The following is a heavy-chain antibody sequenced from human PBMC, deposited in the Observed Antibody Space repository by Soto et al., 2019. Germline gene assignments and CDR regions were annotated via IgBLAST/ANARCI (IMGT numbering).Heavy chain of an antibody. V-gene: IGHV3-23*01. CDR2: ISGSAGSSGP. J-gene: IGHJ4*02. CDR1: GFTFSTYT. Sequence: DVQLLESGGGLVQPGGSLRLPCVASGFTFSTYTMSWVRQAPGKGLEWVSVISGSAGSSGPSYADSVQGRFSISRDNARNTLYLQMNSLRGEDTAMYYCAKARCSTANCYVPEYWGQGTRVTVSS. CDR3: AKARCSTANCYVPEY. D-gene: IGHD2-2*01.